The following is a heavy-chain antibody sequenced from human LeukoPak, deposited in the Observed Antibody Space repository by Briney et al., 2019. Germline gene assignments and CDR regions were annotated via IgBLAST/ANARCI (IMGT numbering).Heavy chain of an antibody. V-gene: IGHV4-59*12. CDR3: ARDPWEPQDAFDM. J-gene: IGHJ3*02. D-gene: IGHD1-26*01. CDR1: GDSISRYF. CDR2: IYYSGST. Sequence: KPSETLSLTCTVSGDSISRYFWSWIRQPPGKGLEWIGYIYYSGSTNYNPSLKSRVTISVDPSKNQFSLKLTSVTAADTAVYYCARDPWEPQDAFDMWGQGTMVTRSS.